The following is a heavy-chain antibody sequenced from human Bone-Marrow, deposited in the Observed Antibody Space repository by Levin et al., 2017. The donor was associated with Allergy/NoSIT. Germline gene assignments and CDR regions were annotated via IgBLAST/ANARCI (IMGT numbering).Heavy chain of an antibody. D-gene: IGHD1-26*01. CDR2: IKEDESEK. Sequence: GESLKISCAASGFTFSSYWMSWVRQAPGKGLEWVTNIKEDESEKYYVDSVKGRFTVSRDNSKNSVYLQMNSLRAEDTAMYYCARVNLGATLDHWGQGILVTVSS. V-gene: IGHV3-7*03. CDR3: ARVNLGATLDH. CDR1: GFTFSSYW. J-gene: IGHJ5*02.